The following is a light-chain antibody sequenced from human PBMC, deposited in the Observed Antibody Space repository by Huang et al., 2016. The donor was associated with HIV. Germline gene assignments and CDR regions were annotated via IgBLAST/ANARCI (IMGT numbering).Light chain of an antibody. J-gene: IGKJ2*01. V-gene: IGKV1-NL1*01. CDR2: ATS. Sequence: DIQMTQSPSSLSASVGDRVTITCRASQGITKSLVWYQQKPGKAPKLLLFATSRLERWVPSRFSGSGSVTDFTLPISSLQPEDFATYYCQQYYNTPYTFGQGTKLEIK. CDR3: QQYYNTPYT. CDR1: QGITKS.